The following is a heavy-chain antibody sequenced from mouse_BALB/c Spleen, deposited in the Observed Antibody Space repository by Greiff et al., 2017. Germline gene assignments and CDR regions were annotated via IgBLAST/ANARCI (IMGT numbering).Heavy chain of an antibody. V-gene: IGHV5-4*02. Sequence: EVQVVESGGGLVKPGGSLKLSCAASGFTFSDYYMYWVRQTPEKRLEWVATISDGGSYTYYPDSVKGRFTISRDNAKNNLYLQMSSLKSEDTAMYYCARGNYRYGYFDYWGQGTTLTVSS. CDR2: ISDGGSYT. J-gene: IGHJ2*01. D-gene: IGHD2-14*01. CDR1: GFTFSDYY. CDR3: ARGNYRYGYFDY.